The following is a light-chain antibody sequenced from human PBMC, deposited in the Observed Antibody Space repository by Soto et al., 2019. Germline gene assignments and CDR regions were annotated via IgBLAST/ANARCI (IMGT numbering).Light chain of an antibody. CDR2: DAS. J-gene: IGKJ1*01. Sequence: DIQRTQSPSTLSSSLGDRVTITCRASQSISTWLAWYQQKPGKAPKLLIYDASSLESGVPSRFRGSGSGTEFTLTIRSLQPDDFETYYCQQYNSYSGTFGQGTKVDI. CDR1: QSISTW. V-gene: IGKV1-5*01. CDR3: QQYNSYSGT.